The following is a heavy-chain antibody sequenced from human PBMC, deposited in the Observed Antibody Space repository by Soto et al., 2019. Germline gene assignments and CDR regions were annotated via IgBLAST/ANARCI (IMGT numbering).Heavy chain of an antibody. CDR1: GSSFSNFY. J-gene: IGHJ4*02. V-gene: IGHV4-4*07. CDR3: ARGGIQLSYAFDH. D-gene: IGHD3-10*01. CDR2: IYTSGAT. Sequence: SLTCIFSGSSFSNFYWSWIRQPAGKGLEWIGRIYTSGATSYNPSLKSRVTMSVDTSQTQMSLNLTSVTAADTAVYYCARGGIQLSYAFDHWGQGILVTVSS.